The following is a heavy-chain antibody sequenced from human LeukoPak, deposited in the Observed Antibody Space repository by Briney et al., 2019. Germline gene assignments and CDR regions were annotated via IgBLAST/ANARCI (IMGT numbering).Heavy chain of an antibody. D-gene: IGHD5-18*01. Sequence: GGSLRLSCAASGFTFSSYAVSWVRQAPGKGLEWVSAISGSGGSTYYADSVKGRFTISRDNSKNALYLQMNSLRAEDTAVYYCAKCPGLNVLHYFDYWGQGTLVTVSS. CDR3: AKCPGLNVLHYFDY. V-gene: IGHV3-23*01. J-gene: IGHJ4*02. CDR2: ISGSGGST. CDR1: GFTFSSYA.